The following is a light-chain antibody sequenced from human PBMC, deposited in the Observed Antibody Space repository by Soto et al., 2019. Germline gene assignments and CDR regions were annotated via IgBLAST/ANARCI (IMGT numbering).Light chain of an antibody. V-gene: IGKV3-20*01. CDR3: LQHRTSPYT. J-gene: IGKJ1*01. CDR2: GAS. Sequence: EIVLTQSPGTLSLSPGERATLSCRASRGVTRSLAWFQQKAGQAPRLLIYGASTRATGIPDRFSGSGSGTDFTLIISRVEPEDFVVHYCLQHRTSPYTFGQGTKVDIK. CDR1: RGVTRS.